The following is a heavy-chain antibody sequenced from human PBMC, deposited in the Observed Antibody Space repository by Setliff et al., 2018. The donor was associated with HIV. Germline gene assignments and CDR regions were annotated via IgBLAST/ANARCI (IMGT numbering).Heavy chain of an antibody. CDR1: GFTFSSYA. CDR2: ISGSGGST. CDR3: AKEVKQWLVQVNYNYYYMDV. Sequence: GGSLRLSCAASGFTFSSYAMSWVRQAPGKGLEWVSSISGSGGSTYYADSVKGRFTISRDDSKNTLFLQMNSLRAEDTAVYYCAKEVKQWLVQVNYNYYYMDVWGKGTTVTVSS. D-gene: IGHD6-19*01. V-gene: IGHV3-23*01. J-gene: IGHJ6*03.